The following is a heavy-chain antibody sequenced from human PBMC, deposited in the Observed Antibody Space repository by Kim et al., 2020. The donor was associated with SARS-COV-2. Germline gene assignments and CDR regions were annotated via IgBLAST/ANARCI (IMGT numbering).Heavy chain of an antibody. V-gene: IGHV3-21*01. D-gene: IGHD5-12*01. Sequence: SVKGGFTNARDNARNSLYLQMNSLRAEDTAVYYCASGGDIVATITGRYCDYWGQGTLVTVSS. CDR3: ASGGDIVATITGRYCDY. J-gene: IGHJ4*02.